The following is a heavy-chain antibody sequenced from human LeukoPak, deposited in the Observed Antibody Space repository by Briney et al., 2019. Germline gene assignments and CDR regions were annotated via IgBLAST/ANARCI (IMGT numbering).Heavy chain of an antibody. D-gene: IGHD3-10*01. CDR3: ASGDQMVQGVIIH. CDR2: IYYSGST. V-gene: IGHV4-39*01. CDR1: GGSISSSSYY. J-gene: IGHJ4*02. Sequence: SETLSLTCTVSGGSISSSSYYWGWIRQPPGKGLEWIGSIYYSGSTYYNPSLKSRVTISVDTSKIQFSLKLSSVTAADTAVYYCASGDQMVQGVIIHWGQGTLVTVSS.